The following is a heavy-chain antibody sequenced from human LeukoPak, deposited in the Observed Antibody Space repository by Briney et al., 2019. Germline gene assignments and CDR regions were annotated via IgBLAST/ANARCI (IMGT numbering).Heavy chain of an antibody. CDR2: IYYSGST. D-gene: IGHD5-18*01. V-gene: IGHV4-59*12. Sequence: SETLSLTCTVSGGSISSYYWSWIRQPPGKGLEWIGYIYYSGSTNYNPSLKSRVTISVDTSKNQFSLKLSSVTAADTAVYYCARDRGTAMAYGAFDIWGQGTMVTVSS. CDR3: ARDRGTAMAYGAFDI. J-gene: IGHJ3*02. CDR1: GGSISSYY.